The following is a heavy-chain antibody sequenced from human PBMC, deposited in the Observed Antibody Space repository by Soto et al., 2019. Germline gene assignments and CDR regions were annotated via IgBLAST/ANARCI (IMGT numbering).Heavy chain of an antibody. D-gene: IGHD6-13*01. CDR3: ARGHRSSTWRTFDP. CDR1: GYTFTSYD. J-gene: IGHJ5*02. Sequence: ASVKVSCKASGYTFTSYDINWVRQATGQGLEWMGWMNPNSGNTGYAQKFQGRVTMTRNTSISTAYMELSSLRSEDMGLYYCARGHRSSTWRTFDPWAQGTLVTVSS. V-gene: IGHV1-8*01. CDR2: MNPNSGNT.